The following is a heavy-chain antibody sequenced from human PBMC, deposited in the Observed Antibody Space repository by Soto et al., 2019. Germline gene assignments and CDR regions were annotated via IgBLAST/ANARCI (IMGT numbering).Heavy chain of an antibody. Sequence: GGSLRLSCAASGFTFSSYAMSWVRQAPGRGLEWVSCISGSGGGTYYADSVKGRFTISRDNSKNTLYLQMNNLRDEDTAVYYCAKNRGVLRFLEWSEAFDIWGQGTMVTVSS. CDR1: GFTFSSYA. CDR3: AKNRGVLRFLEWSEAFDI. J-gene: IGHJ3*02. CDR2: ISGSGGGT. D-gene: IGHD3-3*01. V-gene: IGHV3-23*01.